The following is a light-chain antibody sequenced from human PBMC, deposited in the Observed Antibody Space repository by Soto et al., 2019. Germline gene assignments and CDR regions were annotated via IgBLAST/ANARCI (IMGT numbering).Light chain of an antibody. V-gene: IGLV2-14*01. CDR1: SSDDGGYNY. Sequence: QSALTQPASVSGSPGQSITISCTGTSSDDGGYNYVSWYQQHPGKAPKLMIYEVSNRPSGVSNRFSGSKSGNTASLTISGLQAEDEADYYCSSYTSSSTLLVFGTGTKVTVL. CDR2: EVS. CDR3: SSYTSSSTLLV. J-gene: IGLJ1*01.